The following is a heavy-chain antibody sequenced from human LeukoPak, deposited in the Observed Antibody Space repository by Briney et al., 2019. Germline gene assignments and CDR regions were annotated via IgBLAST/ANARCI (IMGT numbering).Heavy chain of an antibody. CDR1: GFTFSSSG. J-gene: IGHJ6*03. Sequence: PGGSLRLSCAASGFTFSSSGISWVRQAPGKGLEWVAVISYDGSNKYYADSVKGRFTISRDNSKNTLYLQMNSLRAEDTAVYYCARVPVSGSYYYYYMDVWGKGTTVTVSS. CDR3: ARVPVSGSYYYYYMDV. CDR2: ISYDGSNK. D-gene: IGHD1-26*01. V-gene: IGHV3-30*03.